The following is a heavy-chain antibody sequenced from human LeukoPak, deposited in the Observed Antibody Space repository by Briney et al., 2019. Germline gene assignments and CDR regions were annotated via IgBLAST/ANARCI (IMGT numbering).Heavy chain of an antibody. J-gene: IGHJ4*02. CDR2: IYYSGST. Sequence: SETLSLTCTVSGGSISSSSYYWGWIRQPPGKGLEWIGSIYYSGSTYYNPSLKSRVTISVDTSKNQFSLKLSSVTAADTAVYYCARDVLSYYDILTGYYPPHFDYWGQGTLVTVSS. CDR3: ARDVLSYYDILTGYYPPHFDY. D-gene: IGHD3-9*01. V-gene: IGHV4-39*07. CDR1: GGSISSSSYY.